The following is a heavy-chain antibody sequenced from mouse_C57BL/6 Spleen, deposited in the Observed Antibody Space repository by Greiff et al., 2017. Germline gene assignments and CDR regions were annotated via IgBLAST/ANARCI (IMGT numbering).Heavy chain of an antibody. Sequence: EVHLVESGGGLVKPGGSLKLSCAASGFTFSDYGMHWVRQAPEKGLEWVAYISSGSSTIYYADTVKGRFTISRDNAKNTLFLQMTSLRSEDTAMYYCARDGSTVVARGFAYWGQGTLVTVSA. CDR3: ARDGSTVVARGFAY. V-gene: IGHV5-17*01. J-gene: IGHJ3*01. CDR1: GFTFSDYG. CDR2: ISSGSSTI. D-gene: IGHD1-1*01.